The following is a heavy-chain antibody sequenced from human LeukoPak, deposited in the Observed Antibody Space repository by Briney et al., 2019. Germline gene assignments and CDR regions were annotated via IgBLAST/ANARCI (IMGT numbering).Heavy chain of an antibody. Sequence: GGPLRLSCAASGFTFSSYAMTWVRQAPGKGLEWVSAISGSGGSTYYADSVKGRFTISRDNSKNTLYLHMNSLRAEDTAVYYCATPDGSGSYIDYWGQGTLVTVSS. CDR2: ISGSGGST. J-gene: IGHJ4*02. CDR1: GFTFSSYA. D-gene: IGHD3-10*01. CDR3: ATPDGSGSYIDY. V-gene: IGHV3-23*01.